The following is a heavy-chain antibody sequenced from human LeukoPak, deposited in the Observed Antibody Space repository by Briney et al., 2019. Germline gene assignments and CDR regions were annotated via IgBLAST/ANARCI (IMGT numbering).Heavy chain of an antibody. CDR1: GGSISSYY. CDR3: ARHRGRIYFDY. CDR2: IYYSGST. V-gene: IGHV4-59*08. D-gene: IGHD2/OR15-2a*01. J-gene: IGHJ4*02. Sequence: PSETLSLTCTVSGGSISSYYWSWIRQPPGKGLEWIGYIYYSGSTNYNPSLKSRVTISVDTSKNQFSLELSSVTAADTAVYYCARHRGRIYFDYWGQGTLVTVSS.